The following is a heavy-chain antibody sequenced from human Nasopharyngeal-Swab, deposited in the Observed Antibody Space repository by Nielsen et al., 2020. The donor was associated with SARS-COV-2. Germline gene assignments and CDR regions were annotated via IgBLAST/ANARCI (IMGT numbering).Heavy chain of an antibody. CDR1: GFTFSSYS. V-gene: IGHV3-21*01. CDR3: ARDGDYSGWELTDY. Sequence: GESLKISCAASGFTFSSYSMNWVRQAPGKGLEWVSSISSSSSYIYYADSVKGRFTISRDNAKNSLYLQMNSLRGEDTAVYYCARDGDYSGWELTDYWGQGTLATVSS. J-gene: IGHJ4*02. CDR2: ISSSSSYI. D-gene: IGHD1-26*01.